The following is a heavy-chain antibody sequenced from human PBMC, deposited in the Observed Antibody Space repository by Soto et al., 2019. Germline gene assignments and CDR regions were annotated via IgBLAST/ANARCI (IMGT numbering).Heavy chain of an antibody. Sequence: GGSLRLSCAASGFTFSDYAMSWVRQAPGKGLEWVSVIYSGGSTYYADSVKGRFTISRDNSKNTLYLQMNSLRAEDTAVYYCARVAGYSSGWYWYYFDYWGQGTLVTVSS. J-gene: IGHJ4*02. CDR3: ARVAGYSSGWYWYYFDY. CDR2: IYSGGST. V-gene: IGHV3-66*01. CDR1: GFTFSDYA. D-gene: IGHD6-19*01.